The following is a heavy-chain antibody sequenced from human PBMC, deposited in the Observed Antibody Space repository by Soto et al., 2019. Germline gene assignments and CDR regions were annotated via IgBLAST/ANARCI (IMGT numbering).Heavy chain of an antibody. J-gene: IGHJ4*02. D-gene: IGHD6-19*01. CDR3: AKGPPSWQWLGSYYFDY. CDR1: GFTFSSYG. Sequence: QVQLVESGGGVVQPGRSLRLSCAASGFTFSSYGMHWVRQAPGKGLEWVAVISYDGSNKYYADSVKGRFTISRDNSKNTLYLQMNSLRAEDTAVYYCAKGPPSWQWLGSYYFDYWGQGTLVTVSS. V-gene: IGHV3-30*18. CDR2: ISYDGSNK.